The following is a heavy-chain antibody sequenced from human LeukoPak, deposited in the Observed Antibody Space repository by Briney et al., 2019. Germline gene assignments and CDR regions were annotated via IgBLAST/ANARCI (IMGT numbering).Heavy chain of an antibody. D-gene: IGHD3-22*01. CDR3: ARATMIVVVLDAFDI. Sequence: GGSLRFSCAASGFTFSSYWMSWVRQAPGKGLEWVANIKQDGSEKYYVDSVKGRFTISRDNAKNSLYLQMNSLRAEDTAVYYCARATMIVVVLDAFDIWGQGTMVTVSS. CDR2: IKQDGSEK. CDR1: GFTFSSYW. J-gene: IGHJ3*02. V-gene: IGHV3-7*01.